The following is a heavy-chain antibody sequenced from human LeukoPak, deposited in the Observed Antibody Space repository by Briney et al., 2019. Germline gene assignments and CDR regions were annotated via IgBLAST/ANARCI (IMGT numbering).Heavy chain of an antibody. CDR3: ARGENGIGAAFHI. J-gene: IGHJ3*02. Sequence: PGGSLRLSCAASGFTVSSNYMSWVRQAPGKGLEWVSYISSSGSTIYYADSVQGRFTISRDNSENSLYLQMNPLRAEDTAVYYCARGENGIGAAFHIWGQGTMVTVSS. D-gene: IGHD3-16*01. CDR1: GFTVSSNY. V-gene: IGHV3-11*01. CDR2: ISSSGSTI.